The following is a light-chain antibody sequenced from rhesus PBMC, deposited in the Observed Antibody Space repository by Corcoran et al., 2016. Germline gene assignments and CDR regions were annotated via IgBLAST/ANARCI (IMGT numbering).Light chain of an antibody. J-gene: IGKJ2*01. Sequence: EIVMTQSPATLALSPGERATLSCRASQSVSSYLAWYQPHPGQAPRLRIYGASSGATGIPDRFRGSGSGTEFTLTISSLGPEEVGVYFCLQSSNWYSFGQGTKVEIK. CDR3: LQSSNWYS. V-gene: IGKV3-24*04. CDR1: QSVSSY. CDR2: GAS.